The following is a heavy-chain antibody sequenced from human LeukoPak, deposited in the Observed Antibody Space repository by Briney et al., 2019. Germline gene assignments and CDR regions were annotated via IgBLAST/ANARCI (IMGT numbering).Heavy chain of an antibody. D-gene: IGHD3-22*01. Sequence: GGSLRLSCAASGFTFSSYAMSWVRQAPGKGLEWVSAISGSRGSTYYADSVKGRFTISRDISKNTLYLQMSSLRAEDTAVYYCAKDNFDSSGTQYDAFDTWGQGTMVTVSS. CDR1: GFTFSSYA. CDR3: AKDNFDSSGTQYDAFDT. CDR2: ISGSRGST. V-gene: IGHV3-23*01. J-gene: IGHJ3*02.